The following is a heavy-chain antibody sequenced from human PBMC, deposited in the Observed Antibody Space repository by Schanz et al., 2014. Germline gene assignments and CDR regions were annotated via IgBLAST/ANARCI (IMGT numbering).Heavy chain of an antibody. D-gene: IGHD7-27*01. CDR3: ARELPGVVAFDF. V-gene: IGHV3-66*01. J-gene: IGHJ3*01. Sequence: VQVVQSGGGLVKPGGSLRLSCAASGFVFGDYYMTWIRQAPGKGLEWVSAINTGVNTYYADSVRGRITMSRDNSKNTMYLQINNLRADDTAVYYCARELPGVVAFDFWGQGTMVTGSS. CDR1: GFVFGDYY. CDR2: INTGVNT.